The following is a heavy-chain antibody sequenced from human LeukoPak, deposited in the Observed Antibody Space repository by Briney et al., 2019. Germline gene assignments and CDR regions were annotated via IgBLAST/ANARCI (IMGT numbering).Heavy chain of an antibody. Sequence: GGSLRLSCAASGFTFSSYAMSWVRQAPGKGLEWVSAISGSGGSTYYADSVKGRFTISRDNSKNTLYLQMNSLRAEDTAVYYCAKGLYYDILTGYSTAPSSFDYWGQGTLVTVSS. CDR3: AKGLYYDILTGYSTAPSSFDY. CDR2: ISGSGGST. D-gene: IGHD3-9*01. CDR1: GFTFSSYA. J-gene: IGHJ4*02. V-gene: IGHV3-23*01.